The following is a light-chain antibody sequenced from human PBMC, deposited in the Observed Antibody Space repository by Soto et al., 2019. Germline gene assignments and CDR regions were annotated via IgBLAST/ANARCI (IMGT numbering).Light chain of an antibody. CDR3: SSHTNYNTVV. Sequence: QSGLTQPASVSGSPGQSITISCTGTRSDVGGYNFVSWYQQHPGKVPKLIIYEVSNRPSGVSNRFSGFKSGNTASLTISGLQAEDEADYYCSSHTNYNTVVFGTGTKVTVL. CDR2: EVS. J-gene: IGLJ1*01. V-gene: IGLV2-14*01. CDR1: RSDVGGYNF.